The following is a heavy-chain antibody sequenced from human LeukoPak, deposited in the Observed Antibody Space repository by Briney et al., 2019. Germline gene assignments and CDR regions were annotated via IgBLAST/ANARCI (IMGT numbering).Heavy chain of an antibody. V-gene: IGHV3-21*01. CDR2: FRSSSSYI. CDR3: ARDLGTRPYDNSGFPPDY. Sequence: GGSLRLSCAASGFTLSTYSMNWVRQAPGKGLEWVSSFRSSSSYIYYADAVKGRFTISRDNAKNSLYLQMNSLRDEDTAVYYCARDLGTRPYDNSGFPPDYWGQGTPVTVSS. D-gene: IGHD3-22*01. J-gene: IGHJ4*02. CDR1: GFTLSTYS.